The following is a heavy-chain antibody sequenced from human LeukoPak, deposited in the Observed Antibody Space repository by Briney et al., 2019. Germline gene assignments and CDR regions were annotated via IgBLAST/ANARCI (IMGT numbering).Heavy chain of an antibody. V-gene: IGHV4-30-2*01. J-gene: IGHJ4*02. CDR1: GGSISSGGYS. CDR3: ARGRVYSSSLDY. D-gene: IGHD6-6*01. Sequence: PSETLSLTCADSGGSISSGGYSWSWIRQPPGKGLEWIGYIYHSGSTYYNPSLKSRVTISVDRSKNQFSLKLSSVTAADTAVYYCARGRVYSSSLDYWGQGTLVTVSS. CDR2: IYHSGST.